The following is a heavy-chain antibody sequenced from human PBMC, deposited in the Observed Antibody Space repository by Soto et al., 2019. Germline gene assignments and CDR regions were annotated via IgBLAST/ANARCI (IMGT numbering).Heavy chain of an antibody. Sequence: GGSLRLSCAASGFTFKNSAMAWFRHSPGKGREWVSSISGSGVNTDYADSVKGRFTVSRDNAQNSVYLQMNSLRTEDTAVYYCARDLLHYDFWSGYSAYFYYGMDVWGPGTTVTVSS. D-gene: IGHD3-3*01. V-gene: IGHV3-21*06. J-gene: IGHJ6*02. CDR1: GFTFKNSA. CDR3: ARDLLHYDFWSGYSAYFYYGMDV. CDR2: ISGSGVNT.